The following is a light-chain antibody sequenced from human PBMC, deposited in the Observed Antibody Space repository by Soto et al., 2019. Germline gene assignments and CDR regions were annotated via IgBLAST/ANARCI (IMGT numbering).Light chain of an antibody. Sequence: QSVLTQPPSASGSPGQSVTISCTGTSSDAGGYNYVSWYQQYPGKVPKLMVYEVNKRPSGVPDRFSGSKSGNTASLTVSGLQAEDEADYYCTSYAGGNNVFGTGTKLTVL. CDR3: TSYAGGNNV. CDR2: EVN. J-gene: IGLJ1*01. CDR1: SSDAGGYNY. V-gene: IGLV2-8*01.